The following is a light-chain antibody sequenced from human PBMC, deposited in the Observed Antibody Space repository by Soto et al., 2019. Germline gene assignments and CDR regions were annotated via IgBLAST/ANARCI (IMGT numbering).Light chain of an antibody. CDR3: QQYNNWPQT. V-gene: IGKV3-15*01. J-gene: IGKJ1*01. CDR1: QTVSSN. CDR2: GAS. Sequence: EIVMTQSPATLSVSPGERATLSCRASQTVSSNLAWYQQKPGQAPRLLIYGASTRATAFPARFSGSGSGTEFPLTISSLQSEDFAVYYCQQYNNWPQTFGQGTKVEIK.